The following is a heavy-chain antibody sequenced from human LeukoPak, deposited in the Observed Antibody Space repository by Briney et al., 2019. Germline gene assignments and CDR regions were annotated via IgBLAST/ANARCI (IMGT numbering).Heavy chain of an antibody. CDR1: GGSSSGYF. CDR3: ERVYSTSWYYSDY. CDR2: INHSGST. D-gene: IGHD6-13*01. V-gene: IGHV4-34*01. J-gene: IGHJ4*02. Sequence: PSETLSLTCAVYGGSSSGYFWSWIRQPPGKGLEWIGEINHSGSTNYNPSLKSRVTISVDTSKNQFSLKLSSVTAADTAVYYCERVYSTSWYYSDYWGQGTLVTVSS.